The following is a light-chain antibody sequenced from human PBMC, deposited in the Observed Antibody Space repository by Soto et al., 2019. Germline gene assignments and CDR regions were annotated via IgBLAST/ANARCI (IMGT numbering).Light chain of an antibody. V-gene: IGKV3-11*01. CDR2: DTS. Sequence: ESVLTQSPATLSLSPGERATLSCRASQTVSSFLAWYQQKPGQAPRLLIYDTSNRATGIPARFSGSRSGTNFPLTISSLEPEDFAVYFCQHRSNWPTFGPGTKVDMK. CDR1: QTVSSF. J-gene: IGKJ3*01. CDR3: QHRSNWPT.